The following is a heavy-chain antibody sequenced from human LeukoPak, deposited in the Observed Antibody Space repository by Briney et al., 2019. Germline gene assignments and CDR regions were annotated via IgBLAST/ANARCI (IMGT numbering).Heavy chain of an antibody. CDR1: GFTFSSYE. Sequence: GGSLRLSCAASGFTFSSYEMNWVRQAPGKGLEWVSYISSSGSTIYYADSVKGRFTISRDNAKNSLYLQMNSLRAEDTAVYYCARDSPMVRGVNDYWGQGTPVTVSS. D-gene: IGHD3-10*01. CDR3: ARDSPMVRGVNDY. V-gene: IGHV3-48*03. J-gene: IGHJ4*02. CDR2: ISSSGSTI.